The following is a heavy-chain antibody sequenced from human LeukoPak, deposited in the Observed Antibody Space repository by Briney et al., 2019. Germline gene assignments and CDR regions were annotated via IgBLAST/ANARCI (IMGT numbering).Heavy chain of an antibody. J-gene: IGHJ6*02. CDR3: ARGRGDGSGPGYYGMDV. V-gene: IGHV3-66*01. CDR2: IYSGGST. D-gene: IGHD3-10*01. Sequence: GGSLRLSCAASGFTVSSNYMSWVRQAPGKGLEWVSVIYSGGSTYYADSVKGRFTISRDNSKNTLYLQMNSLRAEDTAVYYCARGRGDGSGPGYYGMDVWGQGTTVTVSS. CDR1: GFTVSSNY.